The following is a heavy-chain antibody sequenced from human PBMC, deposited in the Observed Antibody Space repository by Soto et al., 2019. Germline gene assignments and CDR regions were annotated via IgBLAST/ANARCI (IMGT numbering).Heavy chain of an antibody. V-gene: IGHV4-59*01. J-gene: IGHJ4*02. Sequence: NPSGTVSLTCTVSDGSISNFYWSWIRQPPGKGLEWIGYISSSGNTNYNPSLKIRVSISVDTSKNQFSLNLTSVTAADTAVYYCARAPMVLTRSYFDSWGQGTPVTVSS. D-gene: IGHD3-22*01. CDR2: ISSSGNT. CDR1: DGSISNFY. CDR3: ARAPMVLTRSYFDS.